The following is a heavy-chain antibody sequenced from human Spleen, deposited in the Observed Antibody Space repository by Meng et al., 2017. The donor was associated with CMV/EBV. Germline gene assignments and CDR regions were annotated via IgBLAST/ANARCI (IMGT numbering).Heavy chain of an antibody. V-gene: IGHV4-39*01. CDR3: ARGRVRYYYYYYGMDV. J-gene: IGHJ6*02. Sequence: SETLSLTCNVSGGSIRRTLYYWGWIRQPPGKGLEWIGSISYSGITYHNPSLRSRLTISVDTSRNQISLILNSVTAADTAVYYCARGRVRYYYYYYGMDVWGQGTTVTVSS. CDR2: ISYSGIT. CDR1: GGSIRRTLYY.